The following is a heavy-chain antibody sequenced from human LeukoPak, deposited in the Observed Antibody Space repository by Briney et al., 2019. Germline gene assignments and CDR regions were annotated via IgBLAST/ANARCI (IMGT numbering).Heavy chain of an antibody. J-gene: IGHJ4*02. V-gene: IGHV4-31*03. Sequence: SETLSLTCTASGGSISSGGYYWNWIRQQPGEGLEWIGYVHYSRSNSYNPSLRSRVTISVDTSKNQFSLRLSSVTAADTALYYCARDTYCSGGSCYEGAFDYWGRGTLVTVSS. CDR3: ARDTYCSGGSCYEGAFDY. CDR1: GGSISSGGYY. CDR2: VHYSRSN. D-gene: IGHD2-15*01.